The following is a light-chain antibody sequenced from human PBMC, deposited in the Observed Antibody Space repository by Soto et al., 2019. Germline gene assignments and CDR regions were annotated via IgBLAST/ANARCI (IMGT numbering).Light chain of an antibody. CDR2: GAS. J-gene: IGKJ1*01. Sequence: EIVMTQSPATLSLSPGERATLSCRASQSVSSNLAWYQQTPGQAPRLLIYGASTRATGIPVTFSGSASGTEFTLSISRLQSEDYTVYYCQQYNKWPLTFGQGTKVDI. CDR1: QSVSSN. V-gene: IGKV3-15*01. CDR3: QQYNKWPLT.